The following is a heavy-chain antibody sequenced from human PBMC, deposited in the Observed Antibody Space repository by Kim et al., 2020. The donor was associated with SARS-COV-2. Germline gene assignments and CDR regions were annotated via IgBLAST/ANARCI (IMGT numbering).Heavy chain of an antibody. D-gene: IGHD3-22*01. J-gene: IGHJ3*02. CDR1: GGSISSGGYY. V-gene: IGHV4-31*03. CDR3: ARDGGYSGLYYYDTGGAFDI. CDR2: IYYSGST. Sequence: SETLSLTCTVSGGSISSGGYYWSWIRQHPGKGLEWIGYIYYSGSTYYNPSLKSRVTISVDTSKNQFSLKLSSVTAADTAVYYCARDGGYSGLYYYDTGGAFDIWGQGTMVTVSS.